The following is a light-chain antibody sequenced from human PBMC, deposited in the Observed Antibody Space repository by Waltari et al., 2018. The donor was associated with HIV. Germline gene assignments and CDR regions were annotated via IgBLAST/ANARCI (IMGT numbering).Light chain of an antibody. Sequence: DVVMTQSPDSLTVSVGERATLNCKSSQRLLYGSNNKNYLAWYQQRPGHRPKLLIYWASTRQYGVPDRFSGSGSGTDFSLTISSLQAEDVAVYYCQQYYLVPYTFGQGTKLEIK. J-gene: IGKJ2*01. CDR2: WAS. CDR1: QRLLYGSNNKNY. CDR3: QQYYLVPYT. V-gene: IGKV4-1*01.